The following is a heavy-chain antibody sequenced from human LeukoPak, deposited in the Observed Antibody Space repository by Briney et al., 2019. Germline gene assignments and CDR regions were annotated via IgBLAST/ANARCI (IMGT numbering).Heavy chain of an antibody. CDR2: IYHSGST. V-gene: IGHV4-38-2*01. Sequence: PSETLSLTCAVSGYSISSGYYWGWIRQPPGKGLEWIGSIYHSGSTYYNPSLKSRVTISVDTSKNQFSLKLSSVTAADTAVYHCARLTVPPYYMDFLGKGTTVTVSS. J-gene: IGHJ6*03. CDR3: ARLTVPPYYMDF. CDR1: GYSISSGYY. D-gene: IGHD4-11*01.